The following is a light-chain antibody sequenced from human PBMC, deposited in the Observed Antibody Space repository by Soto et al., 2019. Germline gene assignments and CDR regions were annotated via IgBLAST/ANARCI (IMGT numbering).Light chain of an antibody. CDR1: SSDVGGYNY. Sequence: QSALTQPRSVSGSPGQSVTISCTGTSSDVGGYNYVSWYQQHPGKAPKLMIYDVSKRPSGVPDRFSGSKSGNTASLTISGLQAEDEADYYCCSYAGSSFWVFGGGTKPTVL. CDR3: CSYAGSSFWV. J-gene: IGLJ3*02. V-gene: IGLV2-11*01. CDR2: DVS.